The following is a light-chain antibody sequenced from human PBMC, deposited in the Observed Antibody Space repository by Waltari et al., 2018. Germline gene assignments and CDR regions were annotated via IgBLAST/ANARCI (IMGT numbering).Light chain of an antibody. CDR2: AGS. CDR3: QQVNSYPIT. CDR1: QDINSY. V-gene: IGKV1-9*01. Sequence: DIQLTQSPSFLSASVGDRIFITFRARQDINSYLAWYQQKPGKAPTLLLYAGSTWQNGVPSRFSGSGSGKELTLTISSLQPEDFATYYCQQVNSYPITFGQGTRRDNK. J-gene: IGKJ5*01.